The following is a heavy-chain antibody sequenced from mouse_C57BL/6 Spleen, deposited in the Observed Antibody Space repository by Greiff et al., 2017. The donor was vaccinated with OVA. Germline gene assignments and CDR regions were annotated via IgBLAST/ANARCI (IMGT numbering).Heavy chain of an antibody. CDR1: GYTFTSYT. CDR2: INPSSGYT. Sequence: QVQLQQSGAELARPGASVKMSCKASGYTFTSYTMHWVKQRPGQGLEWIGYINPSSGYTKYNQKFKDKATLTADKSSSTAYMQLSSLTSEDSAVYYCAREGVKIYYFDYWGQGTTLTVSS. CDR3: AREGVKIYYFDY. D-gene: IGHD2-1*01. J-gene: IGHJ2*01. V-gene: IGHV1-4*01.